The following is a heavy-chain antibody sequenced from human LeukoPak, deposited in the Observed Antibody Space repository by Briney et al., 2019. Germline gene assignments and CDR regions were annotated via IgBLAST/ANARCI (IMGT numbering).Heavy chain of an antibody. D-gene: IGHD2-15*01. CDR1: GFTFSSYA. Sequence: GGSLRLSCAASGFTFSSYAMSWVRQAPGKGLEWVSAISGSGGSTYYADSVKGRFTISRDNSKNTLYLQMDSLRAEDTAVYYCAKDSEEWWSAFDIWGQGTMVTVSS. CDR3: AKDSEEWWSAFDI. CDR2: ISGSGGST. J-gene: IGHJ3*02. V-gene: IGHV3-23*01.